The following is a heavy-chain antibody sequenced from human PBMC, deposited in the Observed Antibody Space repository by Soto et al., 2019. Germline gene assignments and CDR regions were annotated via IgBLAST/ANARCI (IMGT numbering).Heavy chain of an antibody. Sequence: SETLSLICTVSVGSVSSQTHFWTWIRQAPGKGLEWIGYVYYSGITNFNPSLKSRVTISADTSNNQIFLTLTSVTAADTAVYYCAREDMSGTYYFDSWGQGTLVTVSS. CDR1: VGSVSSQTHF. J-gene: IGHJ4*02. CDR3: AREDMSGTYYFDS. D-gene: IGHD1-26*01. V-gene: IGHV4-61*01. CDR2: VYYSGIT.